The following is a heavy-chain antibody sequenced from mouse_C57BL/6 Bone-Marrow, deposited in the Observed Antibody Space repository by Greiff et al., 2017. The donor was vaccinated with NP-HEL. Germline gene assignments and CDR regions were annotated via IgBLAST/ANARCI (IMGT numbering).Heavy chain of an antibody. CDR1: GFTFSSYG. V-gene: IGHV5-6*01. Sequence: EVQLVESGGDLVKPGGSLKLSCAASGFTFSSYGLSWVRQTPDKRLEWVATISSGGSYTYYPDSVKGRCTISRDNAKNTLYLQMSSLKSEDTAMYYCAKFGVTSFDYWDRGTLVTVSA. CDR3: AKFGVTSFDY. J-gene: IGHJ3*01. CDR2: ISSGGSYT.